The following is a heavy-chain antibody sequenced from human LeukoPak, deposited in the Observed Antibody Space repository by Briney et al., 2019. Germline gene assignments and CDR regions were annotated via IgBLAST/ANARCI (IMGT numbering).Heavy chain of an antibody. CDR3: ARSYSSGWVDY. Sequence: SVKVSCKASGYTFTSYDINWVRQAPGQGLEWMGGIIPIFGTANYAQKFQGRVTITADKSTSTAYMELSSLRSEDTAVYYCARSYSSGWVDYWGQGTLVTVSS. CDR2: IIPIFGTA. D-gene: IGHD6-19*01. CDR1: GYTFTSYD. V-gene: IGHV1-69*06. J-gene: IGHJ4*02.